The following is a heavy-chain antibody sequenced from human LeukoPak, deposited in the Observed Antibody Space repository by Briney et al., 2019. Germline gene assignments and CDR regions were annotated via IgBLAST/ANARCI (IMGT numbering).Heavy chain of an antibody. CDR1: GGSFSGYY. CDR2: INHSGST. V-gene: IGHV4-34*01. Sequence: PSETLSLTCAVYGGSFSGYYWSWIRQPPGKGLEWIGEINHSGSTNYNPSLKSRVTISVDTSKNQFSLKLSSVTAADTAVYYCARGQWVFDQTTVTTVFFDHWGQGTLVTVSS. D-gene: IGHD4-17*01. J-gene: IGHJ4*02. CDR3: ARGQWVFDQTTVTTVFFDH.